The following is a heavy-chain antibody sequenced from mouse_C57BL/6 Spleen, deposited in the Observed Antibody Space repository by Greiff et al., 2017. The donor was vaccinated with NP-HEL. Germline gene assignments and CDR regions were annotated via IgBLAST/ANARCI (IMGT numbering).Heavy chain of an antibody. D-gene: IGHD1-1*01. V-gene: IGHV1-82*01. CDR2: IYPGDGDT. Sequence: QVQLQQSGPELVKPGASVKISCKASGYAFSSSWMNWVKQRPGKGLEWIGRIYPGDGDTNYNGKFKGKATLTADKSSSTAYMQLSSLTSEDSAVYFCAREGIYYYGSSPFAYWGQGTLVTVSA. CDR3: AREGIYYYGSSPFAY. CDR1: GYAFSSSW. J-gene: IGHJ3*01.